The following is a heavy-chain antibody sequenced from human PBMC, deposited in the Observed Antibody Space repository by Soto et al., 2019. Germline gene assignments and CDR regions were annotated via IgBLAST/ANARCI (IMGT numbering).Heavy chain of an antibody. CDR1: GGTFTSYA. V-gene: IGHV1-69*01. CDR2: IIPIFGTA. CDR3: ASGAGGHYYCYYGMDV. J-gene: IGHJ6*02. Sequence: QVQLVQSGAAVKKPGSSVKVSCKASGGTFTSYAISWVRQAPGQGLEWMGGIIPIFGTANYAQKFQGRVTITADESTSTAYMELSSLRSEDTAVYYCASGAGGHYYCYYGMDVWGQGTTVTVSS. D-gene: IGHD3-16*01.